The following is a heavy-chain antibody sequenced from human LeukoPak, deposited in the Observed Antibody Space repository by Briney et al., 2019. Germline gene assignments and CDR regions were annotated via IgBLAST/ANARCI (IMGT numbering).Heavy chain of an antibody. D-gene: IGHD5-18*01. Sequence: PRGSLRLSCAASGFTFSSYWMHWVRQAPGKGLVWVSRINSDGSSTSYADSVKGRFTISRDNAKNTLYLQMNSLRAEDTAVYYCARVAIPGVFYFDYWGQGTLVTVSS. CDR2: INSDGSST. CDR1: GFTFSSYW. CDR3: ARVAIPGVFYFDY. V-gene: IGHV3-74*01. J-gene: IGHJ4*02.